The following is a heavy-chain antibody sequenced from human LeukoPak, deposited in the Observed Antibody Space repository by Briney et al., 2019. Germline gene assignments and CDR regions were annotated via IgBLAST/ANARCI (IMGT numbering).Heavy chain of an antibody. CDR1: GLTPDDYA. CDR2: ISWDGGST. J-gene: IGHJ6*04. D-gene: IGHD1-1*01. V-gene: IGHV3-43D*04. Sequence: PGRSLRLSCAPYGLTPDDYAMHWDRHAQGKGLEWVSLISWDGGSTYYADSVKGRFTISRDNSKNSLYLQMNSLRAEDTALYYCAKDRHNWKGVAYYYYGMDVWGKGTTVTVSS. CDR3: AKDRHNWKGVAYYYYGMDV.